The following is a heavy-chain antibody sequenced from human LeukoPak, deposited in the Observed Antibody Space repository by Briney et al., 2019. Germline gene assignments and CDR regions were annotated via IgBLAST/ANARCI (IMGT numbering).Heavy chain of an antibody. CDR3: ARTLVGASSKDPDY. CDR2: INSDGSST. V-gene: IGHV3-74*01. J-gene: IGHJ4*02. D-gene: IGHD1-26*01. Sequence: PGGSLRLSCAASGCTFSSHWMHWVRQAPGKGLVWVSRINSDGSSTSYADSVKGRFTISRDNAKNTLYLQMNSLRAEDTAVYYCARTLVGASSKDPDYWGQGTLVTVSS. CDR1: GCTFSSHW.